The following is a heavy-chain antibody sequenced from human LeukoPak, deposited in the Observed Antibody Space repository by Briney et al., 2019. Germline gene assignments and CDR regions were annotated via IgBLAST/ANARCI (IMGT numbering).Heavy chain of an antibody. Sequence: GGSLRLSCAASGFTFDDYGMSWVRQAPGKGLEWVSGINWNGGSTGYADSVKVRFTISRDNAKNSLYLQMNSLRAEDTALYYCARRRRITIFGVYYYYMDVWGKGTTVTVSS. CDR2: INWNGGST. J-gene: IGHJ6*03. CDR3: ARRRRITIFGVYYYYMDV. CDR1: GFTFDDYG. D-gene: IGHD3-3*01. V-gene: IGHV3-20*04.